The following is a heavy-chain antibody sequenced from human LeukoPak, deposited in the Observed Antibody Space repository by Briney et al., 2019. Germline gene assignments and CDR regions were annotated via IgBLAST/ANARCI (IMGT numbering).Heavy chain of an antibody. Sequence: GGSLRLSCAASGFSFSNDWMCWVRQAPGKGLEWVANINQDESKKYYVDSVKGRFTISRDNAKNSLYLQMSSLRAEDTAVYYCSRVVQDVTGADYWGQGTLVIVSS. CDR2: INQDESKK. D-gene: IGHD3-9*01. V-gene: IGHV3-7*01. CDR1: GFSFSNDW. J-gene: IGHJ4*02. CDR3: SRVVQDVTGADY.